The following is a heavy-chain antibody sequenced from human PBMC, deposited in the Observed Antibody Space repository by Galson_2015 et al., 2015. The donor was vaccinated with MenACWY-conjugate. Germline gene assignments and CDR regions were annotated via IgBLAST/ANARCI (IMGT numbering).Heavy chain of an antibody. Sequence: SLRLSCAASGFIFNTYWMHWVRQAPGKGLVWVSRINPGGSSTTYADSVKDRFTICRDNAKNTLYLQMNSLRPEDTAVFYCAKTRGASFYFDSWGQGTLVTVSS. J-gene: IGHJ4*02. V-gene: IGHV3-74*01. D-gene: IGHD1-26*01. CDR1: GFIFNTYW. CDR3: AKTRGASFYFDS. CDR2: INPGGSST.